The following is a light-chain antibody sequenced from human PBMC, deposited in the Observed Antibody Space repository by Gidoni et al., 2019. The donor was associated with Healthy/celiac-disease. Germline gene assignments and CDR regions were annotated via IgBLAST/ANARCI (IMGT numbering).Light chain of an antibody. CDR2: GNS. Sequence: QSVLTQPPSVSGAPGQRGTISCTGSSCNSGAGYDVHWYQQLPGTAPKLLIYGNSNRPSGVPDRFSGSKSGTSASLAITGLQAEDEADYYCQSYDSSLSGSVVFGGGTKLTVL. V-gene: IGLV1-40*01. CDR1: SCNSGAGYD. J-gene: IGLJ2*01. CDR3: QSYDSSLSGSVV.